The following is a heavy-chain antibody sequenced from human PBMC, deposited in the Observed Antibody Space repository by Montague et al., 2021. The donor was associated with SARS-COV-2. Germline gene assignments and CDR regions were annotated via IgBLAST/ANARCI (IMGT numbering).Heavy chain of an antibody. CDR1: GGSISGYY. Sequence: SETLSLTCTVSGGSISGYYWSWIRQAPGKELEWIAYISYRGNTNYNPSLKSRVTISLEESKSQFSLELSSVTAADTAGYFCGSTPGRGGMDVWGQGTLVTVSS. CDR2: ISYRGNT. CDR3: GSTPGRGGMDV. V-gene: IGHV4-59*01. D-gene: IGHD6-13*01. J-gene: IGHJ4*02.